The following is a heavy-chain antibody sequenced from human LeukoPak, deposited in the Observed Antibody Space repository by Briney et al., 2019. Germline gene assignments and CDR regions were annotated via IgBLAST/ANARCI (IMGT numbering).Heavy chain of an antibody. CDR3: ARAGLDV. Sequence: PGGSLRLSCAASGFTFSSCWMSWVRQAPGKGLEWVANIKQDGSEKYYVDSVKGRFTISRDNAKNSLYLQMTSLRAEDTAVYYCARAGLDVWGQGTTVTVSS. CDR2: IKQDGSEK. V-gene: IGHV3-7*01. J-gene: IGHJ6*02. CDR1: GFTFSSCW.